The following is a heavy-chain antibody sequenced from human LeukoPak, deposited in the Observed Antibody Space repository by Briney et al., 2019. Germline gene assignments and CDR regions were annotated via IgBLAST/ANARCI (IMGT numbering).Heavy chain of an antibody. CDR1: GFAFSSYA. CDR2: ISGSGTNT. D-gene: IGHD2-21*01. Sequence: GGSLRLSCAASGFAFSSYAMTWVRQAPGKGLEWVSAISGSGTNTYYSGSVRGRFTISRDNSNNRLYLQMNSVRAEDTAMYFCAKDTAVILTAPFDSWGQGTLVTVSS. J-gene: IGHJ4*02. V-gene: IGHV3-23*01. CDR3: AKDTAVILTAPFDS.